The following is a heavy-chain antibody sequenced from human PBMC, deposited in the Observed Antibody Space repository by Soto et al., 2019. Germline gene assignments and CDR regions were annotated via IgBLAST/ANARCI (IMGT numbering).Heavy chain of an antibody. CDR3: ATRMTTAPY. J-gene: IGHJ4*02. D-gene: IGHD4-17*01. CDR1: GFTVSNNY. CDR2: IYSDGGT. Sequence: EVQLVQSGGGLVQPGGSLRLSCAASGFTVSNNYLSWVRQAPGKGLQWVSLIYSDGGTDYAESVKGRFTISRDNSKNTLYLQMNSLKAEDTAIYYCATRMTTAPYGGQGTLVTVSS. V-gene: IGHV3-66*01.